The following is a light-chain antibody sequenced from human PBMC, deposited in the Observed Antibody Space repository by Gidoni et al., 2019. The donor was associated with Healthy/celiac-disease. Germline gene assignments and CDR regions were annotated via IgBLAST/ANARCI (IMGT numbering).Light chain of an antibody. J-gene: IGKJ4*01. Sequence: IQFTQSPSFLSASLGDRVTIRCRASQGISSYLAWYQQKPGKAPKLLIYAASTLQSGVPSRFSGSGSGTEFTLTISSLQPEDFATYYCQQRNSYPLTFGGGTKVEIK. CDR1: QGISSY. CDR3: QQRNSYPLT. V-gene: IGKV1-9*01. CDR2: AAS.